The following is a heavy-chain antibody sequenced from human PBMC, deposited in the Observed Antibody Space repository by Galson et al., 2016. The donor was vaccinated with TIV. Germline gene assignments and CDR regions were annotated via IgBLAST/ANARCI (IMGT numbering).Heavy chain of an antibody. CDR2: ISGSGGST. V-gene: IGHV3-23*01. Sequence: LRLSCAASGFTFSSYAMSWVRQPPGKGLEWVSLISGSGGSTYYADSVKGRFTISRDNFKNTLYLQMDSLRAEDTAIYYCAKKRTAGDGIGNWFDPWGQGTLVTVSS. CDR3: AKKRTAGDGIGNWFDP. CDR1: GFTFSSYA. D-gene: IGHD6-13*01. J-gene: IGHJ5*02.